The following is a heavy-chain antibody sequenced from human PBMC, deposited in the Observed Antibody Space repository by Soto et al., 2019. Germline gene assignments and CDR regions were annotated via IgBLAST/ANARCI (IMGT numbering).Heavy chain of an antibody. Sequence: XSVKVSFKASGYTFTGYFIHWVRQAPGQGLEWMGWINPKSGGTNYAQNFQGRVTLTRDTSITTAYMEVNSLRSDDTALYYCAKEYSSGWSPFDSWGQGTLVTVSS. CDR1: GYTFTGYF. CDR3: AKEYSSGWSPFDS. J-gene: IGHJ4*02. V-gene: IGHV1-2*02. CDR2: INPKSGGT. D-gene: IGHD6-19*01.